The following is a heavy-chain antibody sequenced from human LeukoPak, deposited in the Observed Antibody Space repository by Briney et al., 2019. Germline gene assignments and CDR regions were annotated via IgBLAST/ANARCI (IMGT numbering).Heavy chain of an antibody. J-gene: IGHJ4*02. CDR1: GGSFSGYY. CDR3: AREPMELRHYFDY. V-gene: IGHV4-34*01. D-gene: IGHD1-7*01. CDR2: INHSGST. Sequence: SETLSLTCAVYGGSFSGYYWSWIRQPPGKGLEGIGEINHSGSTNYNPSLKSRVTISVDTSKNQFSLKLSSVTAADTAVYYCAREPMELRHYFDYWGQGTLVTDSS.